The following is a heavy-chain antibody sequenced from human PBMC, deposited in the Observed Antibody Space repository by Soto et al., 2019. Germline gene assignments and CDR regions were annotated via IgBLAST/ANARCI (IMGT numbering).Heavy chain of an antibody. Sequence: SETLSLTCTVSGGSISGGGYYWSWIRQHPGKGLEWIGYIYYSGRTYYNPSLHSRVSIAVDTTENQFSLKLTSVTAADTSVYYCARGSFSSSSSWFDPWGRGTLVTVSS. CDR3: ARGSFSSSSSWFDP. CDR2: IYYSGRT. D-gene: IGHD6-6*01. J-gene: IGHJ5*02. CDR1: GGSISGGGYY. V-gene: IGHV4-31*03.